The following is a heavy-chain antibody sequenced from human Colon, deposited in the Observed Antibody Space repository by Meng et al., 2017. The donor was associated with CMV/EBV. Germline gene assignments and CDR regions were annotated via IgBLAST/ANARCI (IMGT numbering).Heavy chain of an antibody. CDR2: IYYTGSA. D-gene: IGHD6-19*01. CDR3: ARSATTVAGQPFDI. V-gene: IGHV4-39*07. Sequence: SEMSLTCIVSGGSISTNNYYWGWIRQAPGKALEWIGNIYYTGSAYFNPSLKSRVTISVDKSKNHFSLKLNSLTAADTAVYYCARSATTVAGQPFDIWGQGTVVTVSS. CDR1: GGSISTNNYY. J-gene: IGHJ3*02.